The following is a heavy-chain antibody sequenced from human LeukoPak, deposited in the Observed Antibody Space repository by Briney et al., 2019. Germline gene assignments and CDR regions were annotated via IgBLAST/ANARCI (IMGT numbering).Heavy chain of an antibody. J-gene: IGHJ3*02. CDR2: IYHSGST. CDR3: ANSGGSGAFDI. Sequence: SETLSLTCAVSGGSISSSNWWSWVRQPPGKGLEWIGEIYHSGSTNYNPSLKSRVTISVDTSKNQFSLKLSSVTAADTAVYYCANSGGSGAFDIWGQGTMVTVSS. D-gene: IGHD2-15*01. CDR1: GGSISSSNW. V-gene: IGHV4-4*02.